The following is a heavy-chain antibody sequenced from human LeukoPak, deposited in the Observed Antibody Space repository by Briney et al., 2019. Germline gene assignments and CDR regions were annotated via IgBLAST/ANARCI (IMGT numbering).Heavy chain of an antibody. CDR3: ARDQWLAYYYHGMDV. D-gene: IGHD6-19*01. CDR2: ITNNGSTI. J-gene: IGHJ6*02. Sequence: GGSLRLSCAASGFTFSTYAMNWVRQAPGKGLEWVSYITNNGSTIYYADSVKGRFTISRDKAENSLYQQMNSLGAEDTAIYYCARDQWLAYYYHGMDVWGQGTTVTVSS. V-gene: IGHV3-48*03. CDR1: GFTFSTYA.